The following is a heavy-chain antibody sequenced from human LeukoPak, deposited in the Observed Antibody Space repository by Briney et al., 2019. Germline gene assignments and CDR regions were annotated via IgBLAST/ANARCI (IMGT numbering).Heavy chain of an antibody. CDR3: ARAREGTVVVPRVGWYFDL. V-gene: IGHV1-18*01. CDR2: ISAYNGNT. CDR1: GYTFTSYG. Sequence: GASEKVSCKASGYTFTSYGISWVRQAPGQGLEWMGWISAYNGNTNYAQKLQGRVTMTTDTSTSTAYMELRSLRSDDTAVYYCARAREGTVVVPRVGWYFDLWGRGTLVTVSS. J-gene: IGHJ2*01. D-gene: IGHD3-22*01.